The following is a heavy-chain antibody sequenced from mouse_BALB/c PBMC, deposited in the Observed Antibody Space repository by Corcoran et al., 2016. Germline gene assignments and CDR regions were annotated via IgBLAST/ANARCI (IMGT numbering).Heavy chain of an antibody. CDR2: ILPGSGST. Sequence: QVQLQQSGAELMKPGASVKISCKATGYTFSSYWIEWVKQRPGHGLEWIGEILPGSGSTNYNEKFKGKATFTADTSSNTAYMQLSSLTSEDSAVYYWASKGGFAYWGQGTLVTVSA. CDR1: GYTFSSYW. J-gene: IGHJ3*01. CDR3: ASKGGFAY. V-gene: IGHV1-9*01.